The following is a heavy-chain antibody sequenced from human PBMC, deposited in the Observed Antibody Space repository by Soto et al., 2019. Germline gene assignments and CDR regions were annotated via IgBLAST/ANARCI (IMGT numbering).Heavy chain of an antibody. V-gene: IGHV4-31*03. CDR2: IYYSGST. CDR3: ARMHDFWSGYPSDAFDI. CDR1: GVSISSGGYY. D-gene: IGHD3-3*01. Sequence: SETLSLTCTVSGVSISSGGYYWSWIRQHPGKGLEWIGYIYYSGSTYYNPSLKSRVTISVDTSKNQFSLKLSSVTAADTAVYYCARMHDFWSGYPSDAFDIWGQGAMVT. J-gene: IGHJ3*02.